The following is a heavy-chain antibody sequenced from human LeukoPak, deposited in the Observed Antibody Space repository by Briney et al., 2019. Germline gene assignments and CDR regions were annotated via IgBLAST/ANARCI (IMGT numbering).Heavy chain of an antibody. CDR1: GFAISSYT. CDR3: ARAQEADY. Sequence: GGSLRLSCAASGFAISSYTMNWVRLAPGKGPEWVSSISSSGGRVYYADSLKGRFTVSRDNANNSLYLQMNSLRADDTAVYYCARAQEADYWGLGTLVTVSS. CDR2: ISSSGGRV. V-gene: IGHV3-21*06. J-gene: IGHJ4*02.